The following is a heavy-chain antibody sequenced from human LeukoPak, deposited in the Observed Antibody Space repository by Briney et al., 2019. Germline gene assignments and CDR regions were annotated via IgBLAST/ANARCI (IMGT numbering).Heavy chain of an antibody. CDR3: ANYYDASGVR. V-gene: IGHV3-30*18. Sequence: QSGGSLRLSCAASGFTFTTYGMHWVRQAPGKGLEWVAVISYDGSYKDYADSVKGRFTISRDNSRNTLFLQMNSLRAEDTAVYYCANYYDASGVRWGQGTLVTVSS. CDR2: ISYDGSYK. CDR1: GFTFTTYG. J-gene: IGHJ4*02. D-gene: IGHD3-22*01.